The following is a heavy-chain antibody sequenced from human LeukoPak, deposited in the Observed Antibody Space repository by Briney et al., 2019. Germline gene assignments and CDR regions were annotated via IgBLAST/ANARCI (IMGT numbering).Heavy chain of an antibody. CDR2: IKQDGSEK. V-gene: IGHV3-7*01. CDR3: ARAKLGAAAGTIAFDI. J-gene: IGHJ3*02. D-gene: IGHD6-13*01. Sequence: PGGSLRLSCAASGFTFSSYWMSWVRQAPGKGLEWVANIKQDGSEKYYVDSVKGRFTISRDNAKNSLYLQMNSLRAEDTAVYYCARAKLGAAAGTIAFDIWGQGTVVTVSS. CDR1: GFTFSSYW.